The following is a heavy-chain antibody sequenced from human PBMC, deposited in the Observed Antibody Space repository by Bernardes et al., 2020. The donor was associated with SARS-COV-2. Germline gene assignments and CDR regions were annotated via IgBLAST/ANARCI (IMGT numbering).Heavy chain of an antibody. CDR1: GFTFSSYW. V-gene: IGHV3-74*01. J-gene: IGHJ6*02. Sequence: GGSLRLSCAASGFTFSSYWMHWVRQAPGKGLLWVSRINSDGSTTNYADSVKGRFTISRDNAKNTLYLQMNSLRAEDTAVYYCARFPYGMDVWGQGTTVTVSS. CDR2: INSDGSTT. CDR3: ARFPYGMDV.